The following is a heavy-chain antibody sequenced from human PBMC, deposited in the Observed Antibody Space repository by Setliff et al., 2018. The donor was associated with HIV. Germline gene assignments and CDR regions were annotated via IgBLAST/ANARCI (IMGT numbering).Heavy chain of an antibody. CDR3: ASGNHNAYEI. J-gene: IGHJ3*02. CDR1: GVSVRSGDH. CDR2: FSYTDEP. Sequence: TLSLTCTVSGVSVRSGDHWSWVRQAPGKGLELIGYFSYTDEPYINYLEYFNPSLKSRLGITLDKPRNQFSLKLTSVTAADTAVYYCASGNHNAYEIWGQGTMVTVS. V-gene: IGHV4-30-4*08.